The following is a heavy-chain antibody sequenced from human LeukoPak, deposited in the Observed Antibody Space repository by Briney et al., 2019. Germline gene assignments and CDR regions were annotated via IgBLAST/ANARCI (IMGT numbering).Heavy chain of an antibody. CDR3: TTDLSGSYYLDY. D-gene: IGHD1-26*01. CDR2: IKSKTDGGTT. Sequence: GGSLRLSCAASGFTFSNAWMSWVRQAPGKGLEWVGRIKSKTDGGTTDYAAPMKGRFTISRDDSKNTLYLQMNSLKTEDTAVYYCTTDLSGSYYLDYWGQGTLVTVSS. CDR1: GFTFSNAW. J-gene: IGHJ4*02. V-gene: IGHV3-15*01.